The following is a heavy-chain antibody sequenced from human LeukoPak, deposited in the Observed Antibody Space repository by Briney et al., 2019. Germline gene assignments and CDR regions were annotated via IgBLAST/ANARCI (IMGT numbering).Heavy chain of an antibody. Sequence: SETLSLTCAVYGGSFSGYYWSWIRQPPGKGLEWIGEINHSGSTNYNPSLKSRVTISVDTSKNQFSLKLSSVTAADTAVYYCATGDGYNSFDYWGQGTLVTVSS. CDR2: INHSGST. J-gene: IGHJ4*02. CDR1: GGSFSGYY. D-gene: IGHD5-24*01. V-gene: IGHV4-34*01. CDR3: ATGDGYNSFDY.